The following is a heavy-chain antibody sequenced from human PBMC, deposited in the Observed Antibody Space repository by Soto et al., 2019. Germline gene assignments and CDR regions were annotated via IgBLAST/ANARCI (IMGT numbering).Heavy chain of an antibody. V-gene: IGHV1-69*06. Sequence: QVQLEQSGAEVKTPGSSVKVSCKASGGTLSDHGVAWLRQAPGQGLEWMGGTIPVFHTAKYAQKFQGRVTVTADKFTNIAYMELSSLRSEDTAFYFCARGVYGSGNYYTGPSDFDIWVQGTMVIVSS. CDR1: GGTLSDHG. CDR2: TIPVFHTA. D-gene: IGHD3-10*01. CDR3: ARGVYGSGNYYTGPSDFDI. J-gene: IGHJ3*02.